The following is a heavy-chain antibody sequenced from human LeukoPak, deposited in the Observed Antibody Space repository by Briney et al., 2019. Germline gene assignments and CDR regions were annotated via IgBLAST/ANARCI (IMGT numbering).Heavy chain of an antibody. CDR2: MNSDGSTT. V-gene: IGHV3-74*01. J-gene: IGHJ4*02. Sequence: GGSLRLSCAASGFTFSNYWMHWVRQAPGKGLVWVSRMNSDGSTTAYADSVKGRFTISRDNAKNSLYLQMSSLRDEDTAVYYCARDLESDYWGQGTLVAVSS. CDR3: ARDLESDY. CDR1: GFTFSNYW.